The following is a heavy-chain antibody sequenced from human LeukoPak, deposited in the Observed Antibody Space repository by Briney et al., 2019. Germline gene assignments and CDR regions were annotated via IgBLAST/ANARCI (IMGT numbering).Heavy chain of an antibody. Sequence: GASLKVSCKASGGTFSSYAISWVRQAPGQGLEWMGGIIPIFGTANYAQKFQGRVTITADESTSTAYMELSSLRSEDTAVYYCARAEKENRPFDYWGQGTLVTVSS. D-gene: IGHD2/OR15-2a*01. J-gene: IGHJ4*02. V-gene: IGHV1-69*13. CDR2: IIPIFGTA. CDR1: GGTFSSYA. CDR3: ARAEKENRPFDY.